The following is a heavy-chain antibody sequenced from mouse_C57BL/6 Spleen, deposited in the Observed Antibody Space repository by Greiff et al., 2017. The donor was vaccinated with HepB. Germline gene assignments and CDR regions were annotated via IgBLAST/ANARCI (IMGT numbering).Heavy chain of an antibody. Sequence: VQLQESGPGLVAPSQSLSITCTVSGFSLTSYAISWVRQPPGKGLEWLGVIWTGGGTNYNSALKSRLSISKDNSKSQVFLKMNSLQTDDTARYYCARNGGLSFYYAMDYWGQGTSVTVSS. D-gene: IGHD2-2*01. V-gene: IGHV2-9-1*01. J-gene: IGHJ4*01. CDR3: ARNGGLSFYYAMDY. CDR1: GFSLTSYA. CDR2: IWTGGGT.